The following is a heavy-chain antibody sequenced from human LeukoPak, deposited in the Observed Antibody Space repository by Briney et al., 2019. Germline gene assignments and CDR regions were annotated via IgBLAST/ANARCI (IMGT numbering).Heavy chain of an antibody. J-gene: IGHJ2*01. Sequence: PGGSLRLSCAASGFTFSSYAMTWVRQAPGKGLEWVSVISGSGSSTYYADSVKGRFTISRDNSKNTLYLQMSSLRAEDTAVYYCAKDNGDYHWYFDLWGRGTLVTVSS. CDR2: ISGSGSST. CDR1: GFTFSSYA. CDR3: AKDNGDYHWYFDL. D-gene: IGHD4-17*01. V-gene: IGHV3-23*01.